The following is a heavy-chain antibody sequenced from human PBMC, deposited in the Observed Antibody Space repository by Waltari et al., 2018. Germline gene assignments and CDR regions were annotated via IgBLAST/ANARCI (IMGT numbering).Heavy chain of an antibody. J-gene: IGHJ4*02. D-gene: IGHD6-19*01. CDR1: GFSFSTYW. Sequence: EVELVESGGDLVQPGGSLRLPCAASGFSFSTYWMSWVRQAPGKGLEWVANIKQDGSEKYYVDAVKGRFAISRDNPKNSLYLQMNSLSAEDTAVYYCAGGSGWLIDYWGQGTLVTVSS. CDR2: IKQDGSEK. V-gene: IGHV3-7*01. CDR3: AGGSGWLIDY.